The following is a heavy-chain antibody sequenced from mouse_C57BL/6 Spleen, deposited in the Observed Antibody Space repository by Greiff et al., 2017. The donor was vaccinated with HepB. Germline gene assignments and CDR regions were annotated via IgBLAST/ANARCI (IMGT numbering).Heavy chain of an antibody. CDR1: GYSITSGYY. CDR3: AREHDGYYEGYYAMDY. V-gene: IGHV3-6*01. Sequence: EVQLQESGPGLVKPSQSLSLTCSVTGYSITSGYYWNWIRQFPGNKLEWMGYISYDGSNNYNPSLKNRISITRDTSKNQFFLKLNSVTTEDTATYYCAREHDGYYEGYYAMDYWGQGTSVTVSS. J-gene: IGHJ4*01. CDR2: ISYDGSN. D-gene: IGHD2-3*01.